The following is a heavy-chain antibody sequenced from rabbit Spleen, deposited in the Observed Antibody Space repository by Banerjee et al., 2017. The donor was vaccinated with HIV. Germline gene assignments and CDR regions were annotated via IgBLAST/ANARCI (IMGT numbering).Heavy chain of an antibody. J-gene: IGHJ6*01. CDR3: ARYYIFYGMDL. CDR2: IYTGRGGT. V-gene: IGHV1S7*01. Sequence: QLEESAGGLVQPGGSLTLSCKTSGFDFSSYTMSWVRQAPGKGLEWIGAIYTGRGGTDYANWVNGRFTISSDNAQYTVHLQLNSLTAADTATYFCARYYIFYGMDLWGPGTLVTVS. D-gene: IGHD4-1*01. CDR1: GFDFSSYT.